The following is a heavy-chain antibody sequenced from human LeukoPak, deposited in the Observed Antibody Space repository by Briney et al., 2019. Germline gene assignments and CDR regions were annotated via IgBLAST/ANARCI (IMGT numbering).Heavy chain of an antibody. CDR2: ISGSGGST. Sequence: QPGGSLRLSCAASGFTFSSYGMSWVRQAPGKGLEWVSAISGSGGSTYYADSVKGRFTISRDNSKNTLYLQMNSLRAEDTAVYYCAKVDYDSSGPEFDYWGQGTLVTVSS. CDR1: GFTFSSYG. CDR3: AKVDYDSSGPEFDY. D-gene: IGHD3-22*01. V-gene: IGHV3-23*01. J-gene: IGHJ4*02.